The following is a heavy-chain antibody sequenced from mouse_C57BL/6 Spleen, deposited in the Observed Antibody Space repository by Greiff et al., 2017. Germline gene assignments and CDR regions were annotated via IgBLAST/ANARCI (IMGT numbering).Heavy chain of an antibody. J-gene: IGHJ4*01. CDR2: ISSGGSYT. D-gene: IGHD3-2*02. V-gene: IGHV5-6*02. Sequence: DVMLVESGGDLVKPGGSLKLSCAASGFTFSSYGMSWVRQTPDKRLEWVATISSGGSYTYYPDSVKGRFTISRDNAKNTLYLQMSSLKSEDTAMYYCARHPDSSGYYAMDYWGQGTSVTVSS. CDR3: ARHPDSSGYYAMDY. CDR1: GFTFSSYG.